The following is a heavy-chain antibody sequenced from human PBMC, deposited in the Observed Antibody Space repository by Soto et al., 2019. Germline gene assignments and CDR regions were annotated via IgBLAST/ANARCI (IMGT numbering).Heavy chain of an antibody. J-gene: IGHJ2*01. CDR2: IIPIFGTA. V-gene: IGHV1-69*06. D-gene: IGHD3-22*01. Sequence: SVKVSCKASGGTFSSYAISWVRQAPGQGLEWMGGIIPIFGTANYAQKFQGRVTITADKSTSTAYMELSSLRSEDTAVYYCARQRDYYDSSGYQRYFDLWGRGXLVTVSS. CDR1: GGTFSSYA. CDR3: ARQRDYYDSSGYQRYFDL.